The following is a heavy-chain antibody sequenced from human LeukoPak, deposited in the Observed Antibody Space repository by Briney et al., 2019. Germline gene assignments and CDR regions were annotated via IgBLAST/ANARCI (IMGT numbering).Heavy chain of an antibody. V-gene: IGHV3-21*01. D-gene: IGHD3-9*01. J-gene: IGHJ4*02. CDR3: ARGHYDVLAASYKWTPDY. CDR1: GVTFNTFN. CDR2: ITSGGDYI. Sequence: GGSLRLSCAASGVTFNTFNMNWVRQAPGRGLEWVSSITSGGDYIYYADSVKGRFTTSRDNAKNSLSLQLNSLRVEDTAVYYCARGHYDVLAASYKWTPDYWGQGTLVTVSS.